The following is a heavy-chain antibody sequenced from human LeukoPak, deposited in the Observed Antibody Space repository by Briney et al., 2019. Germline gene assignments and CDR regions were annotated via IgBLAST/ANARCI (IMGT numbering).Heavy chain of an antibody. CDR1: GYSISSGYY. Sequence: SETLSLTCTVSGYSISSGYYWGWIRQPPGKELEGIGTIDHSGSTYYNPSLKSRVTISVDTSKNQFSLKLSSVTAADTAVYYCARGVDYWGQGTLVTVSS. V-gene: IGHV4-38-2*02. J-gene: IGHJ4*02. CDR3: ARGVDY. CDR2: IDHSGST.